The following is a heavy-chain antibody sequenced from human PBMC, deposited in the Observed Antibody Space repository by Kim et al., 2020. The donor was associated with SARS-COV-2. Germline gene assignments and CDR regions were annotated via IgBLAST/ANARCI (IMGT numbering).Heavy chain of an antibody. J-gene: IGHJ6*02. CDR3: ARMGVSFFGVVISPYYYYGMDV. CDR1: GFTFSSYW. V-gene: IGHV3-74*01. CDR2: INSDGSST. D-gene: IGHD3-3*02. Sequence: GGSLRLSCAASGFTFSSYWMHWVRQAPGKGLVWVSRINSDGSSTSYADSVKGRFTISRDNAKNTLYLQMNSLRAEDTAVYYCARMGVSFFGVVISPYYYYGMDVWGQGTTVTVSS.